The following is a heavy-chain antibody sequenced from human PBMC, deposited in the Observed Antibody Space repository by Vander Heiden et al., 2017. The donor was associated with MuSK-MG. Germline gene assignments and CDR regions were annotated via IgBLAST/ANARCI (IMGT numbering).Heavy chain of an antibody. CDR3: AIDCEGDYYYFDY. CDR2: ISSSSSYI. J-gene: IGHJ4*02. Sequence: EVQLVESGGGLVKPGGSLRLPCAASGFTFSSYSMNWVGQAPGKGLEWVSSISSSSSYIYYADAVKGRFTISRDNAKNSMYLQMKRMRAEDTAVYYYAIDCEGDYYYFDYWGQGTLVTVSS. CDR1: GFTFSSYS. D-gene: IGHD3-16*01. V-gene: IGHV3-21*01.